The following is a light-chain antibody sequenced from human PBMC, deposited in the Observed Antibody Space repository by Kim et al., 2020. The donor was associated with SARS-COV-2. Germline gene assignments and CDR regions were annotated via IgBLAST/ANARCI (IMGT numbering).Light chain of an antibody. CDR2: EVS. CDR1: ENLLEGDGKNY. V-gene: IGKV2D-29*01. CDR3: MQSLRLPPT. Sequence: EIVVTQTPLSLAVTPGQMASISCKSSENLLEGDGKNYVYWFLQKAGQPPQLLIYEVSERFPGVPIRFSGSGSGTYFTLKISRVEAADAGVYYCMQSLRLPPTFGQGTRLEIK. J-gene: IGKJ5*01.